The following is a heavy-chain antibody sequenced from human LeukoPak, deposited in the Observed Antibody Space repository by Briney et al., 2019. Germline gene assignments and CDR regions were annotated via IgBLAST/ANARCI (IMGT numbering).Heavy chain of an antibody. V-gene: IGHV1-2*06. J-gene: IGHJ3*02. Sequence: GASVKVSCKASGYTFTGYYMHWVRQAPGQGLEWMGRINPNSGGTNYAQKFQGRVTMTRDTSISTAYMELSRLRSDDTAVYYCARDLPSKGSNAFEIWGQGTMVTVSS. CDR1: GYTFTGYY. CDR3: ARDLPSKGSNAFEI. CDR2: INPNSGGT.